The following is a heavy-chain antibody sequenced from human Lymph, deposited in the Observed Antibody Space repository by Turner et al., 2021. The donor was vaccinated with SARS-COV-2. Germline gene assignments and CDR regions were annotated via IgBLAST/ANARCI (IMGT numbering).Heavy chain of an antibody. V-gene: IGHV4-59*01. CDR3: ARETVNNWVDP. J-gene: IGHJ5*02. CDR1: CGSMNSNY. Sequence: QVQLQESGPRLVKPLESLSLPCTVSCGSMNSNYWSWIRQPPGKRLECIGYIYYRGSPIYNPSLESRVTISVDTSRHQFSLNLTSVTSSDTAIYYCARETVNNWVDPWGQGTLVTVSS. D-gene: IGHD2-21*02. CDR2: IYYRGSP.